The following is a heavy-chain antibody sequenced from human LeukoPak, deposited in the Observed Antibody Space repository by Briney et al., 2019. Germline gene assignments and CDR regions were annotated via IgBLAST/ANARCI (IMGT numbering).Heavy chain of an antibody. CDR2: IKTDGSLI. J-gene: IGHJ6*03. CDR1: GFTFSSYG. CDR3: ARDPYSGSYGDYYYYYMDV. D-gene: IGHD1-26*01. Sequence: GGSLRLSCVASGFTFSSYGMSWVRQAPGKGLEWVANIKTDGSLIYYVDSVKGRFTISRDNAKNSLYLQMNSLRVEDTAVYYCARDPYSGSYGDYYYYYMDVWGKGTTVTISS. V-gene: IGHV3-7*01.